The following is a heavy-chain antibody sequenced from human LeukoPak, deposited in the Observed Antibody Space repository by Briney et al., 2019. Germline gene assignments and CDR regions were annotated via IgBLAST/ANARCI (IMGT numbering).Heavy chain of an antibody. CDR3: APMVRGALEY. CDR2: IYYTGGT. D-gene: IGHD3-10*01. CDR1: GGSISSGDYY. J-gene: IGHJ4*02. Sequence: SETLSLTCSVSGGSISSGDYYWSWIRQPPGKGLEWIGYIYYTGGTYYNPSLKSRVSISVDTSKNQFSLKLSSVTAADTAVYYCAPMVRGALEYWGQGTLVTVSS. V-gene: IGHV4-30-4*01.